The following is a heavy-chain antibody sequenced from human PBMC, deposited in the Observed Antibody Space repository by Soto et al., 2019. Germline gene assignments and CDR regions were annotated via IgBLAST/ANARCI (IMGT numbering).Heavy chain of an antibody. CDR3: AKDYYAKDPYFGSGSDGPRGGMDV. D-gene: IGHD3-10*01. CDR2: ISYDGSNK. V-gene: IGHV3-30*18. Sequence: QVQLVESGGGVVQPGRSLRLSCAASGFTFSSYGMHWVRQAPGKGLEWVAVISYDGSNKYYADSVKGRFTISRDNSKNTLYLQMNSLRAEDTAVYYCAKDYYAKDPYFGSGSDGPRGGMDVWGQGTTFTVSS. CDR1: GFTFSSYG. J-gene: IGHJ6*02.